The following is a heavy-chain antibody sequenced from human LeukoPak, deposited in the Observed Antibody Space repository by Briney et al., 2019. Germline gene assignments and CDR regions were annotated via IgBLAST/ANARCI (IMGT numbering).Heavy chain of an antibody. J-gene: IGHJ5*02. V-gene: IGHV1-46*01. D-gene: IGHD3-10*01. CDR3: AKDRQLWFGENWFDP. Sequence: ASVKVSCKASGYTFTSYYMHWVRQAPGQGLEWMGIINPSGGSTSYAQKFQGRVTMTRDMSTSTVYMELSSLRSEDTAVYYCAKDRQLWFGENWFDPWGQGTLVTVSS. CDR1: GYTFTSYY. CDR2: INPSGGST.